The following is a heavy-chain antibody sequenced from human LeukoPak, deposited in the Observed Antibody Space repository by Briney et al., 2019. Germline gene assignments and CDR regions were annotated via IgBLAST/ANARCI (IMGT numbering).Heavy chain of an antibody. CDR1: GYTFTSYG. D-gene: IGHD3-16*01. J-gene: IGHJ6*03. CDR3: ARGGDLAGGPHYYYMDV. V-gene: IGHV1-2*02. CDR2: ISPNSGGT. Sequence: ASVKVSCKASGYTFTSYGISWVRQAPGQGLEWMGWISPNSGGTNYAQNFQGRVTMTGDTSISTAYMDLTRLRSDDTAVYYCARGGDLAGGPHYYYMDVWGKGTTVTVSS.